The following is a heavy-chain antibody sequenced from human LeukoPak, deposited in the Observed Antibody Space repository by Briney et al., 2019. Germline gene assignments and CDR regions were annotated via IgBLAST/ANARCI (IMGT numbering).Heavy chain of an antibody. CDR2: IYYSGST. V-gene: IGHV4-59*01. J-gene: IGHJ4*02. CDR3: ARLSRITIFGVVTLYFDY. CDR1: GGSISRYY. D-gene: IGHD3-3*01. Sequence: PSETLSLTCTVSGGSISRYYWSWIRQPPGKGLEWIGYIYYSGSTNYNPSLNSRVTISVDTSKNQFSLKLSSVTAADTAVYYCARLSRITIFGVVTLYFDYWGQGTLVTVSS.